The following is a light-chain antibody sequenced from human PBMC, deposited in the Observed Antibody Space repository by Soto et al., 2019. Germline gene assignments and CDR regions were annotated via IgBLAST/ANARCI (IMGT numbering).Light chain of an antibody. CDR2: GAS. CDR1: QSVSSSY. V-gene: IGKV3-20*01. CDR3: QQYGNAPFT. Sequence: EIVLTQSPGTLSFSPGERATLTCRASQSVSSSYLASFQQKPGQAPRLLIYGASSRATGIPDRFSGSGSGKDFTLTISRLEPEDFAVYYCQQYGNAPFTFGPGTKVDIK. J-gene: IGKJ3*01.